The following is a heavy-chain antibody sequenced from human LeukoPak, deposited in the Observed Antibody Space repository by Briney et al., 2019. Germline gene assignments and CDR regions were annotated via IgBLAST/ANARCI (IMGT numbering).Heavy chain of an antibody. J-gene: IGHJ4*02. CDR1: GFAFNTYG. D-gene: IGHD4-17*01. V-gene: IGHV3-30*02. Sequence: PGGSLRLSCAASGFAFNTYGMHWVRQAPGKGLEWVAYIRYDGSVKYYVDSVRGRLTISRDNSKNTLYLQMNSLRAEDTAVYYCASEPDYGDPWHYFDYWGQGTLVTVSS. CDR2: IRYDGSVK. CDR3: ASEPDYGDPWHYFDY.